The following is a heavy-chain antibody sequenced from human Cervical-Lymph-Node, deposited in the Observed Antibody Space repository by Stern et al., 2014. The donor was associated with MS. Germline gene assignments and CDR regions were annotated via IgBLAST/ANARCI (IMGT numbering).Heavy chain of an antibody. Sequence: QVQLQESGPGKVKPSETLSLTCSVSGGSISSYYCSWVRQPAGKGLEWIGRIITCGSTNFTPALRRRLTMSVATYKTKFSLKLKSVTAADTAVYYCARGVLGFGEFPYGMDVWGQGTTVTVSS. CDR2: IITCGST. V-gene: IGHV4-4*07. CDR1: GGSISSYY. CDR3: ARGVLGFGEFPYGMDV. J-gene: IGHJ6*02. D-gene: IGHD3-10*01.